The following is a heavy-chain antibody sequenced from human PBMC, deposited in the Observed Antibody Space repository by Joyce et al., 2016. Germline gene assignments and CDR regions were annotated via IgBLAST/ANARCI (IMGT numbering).Heavy chain of an antibody. CDR2: ITPIFATA. Sequence: QMQLVQSGAEVKKPGSSVKVSCRAFGGTRSVYAITWVRQAPGQGLEWMGGITPIFATAKYAQKFQIRLTITAHKSTNTPYMELSSLRSEDTAIYYCVGDRQSGNINDDWGQGTQVTVSS. CDR1: GGTRSVYA. J-gene: IGHJ4*02. V-gene: IGHV1-69*06. CDR3: VGDRQSGNINDD.